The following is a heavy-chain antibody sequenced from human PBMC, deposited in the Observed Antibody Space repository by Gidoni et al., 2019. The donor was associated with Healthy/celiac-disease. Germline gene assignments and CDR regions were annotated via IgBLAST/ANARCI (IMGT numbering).Heavy chain of an antibody. J-gene: IGHJ4*02. CDR3: ARAWSGYYTYFDY. Sequence: QVQLQESGPGLVQPSQTLSLTCTVSGGSIISGSYYWSWIRQPAGKGLEWIGRIYTSGSTNYNPSLKSRVTISVDTSKNQFSLKLSSVTAADTAVYYCARAWSGYYTYFDYWGQGTLVTVSS. D-gene: IGHD3-3*01. CDR1: GGSIISGSYY. V-gene: IGHV4-61*02. CDR2: IYTSGST.